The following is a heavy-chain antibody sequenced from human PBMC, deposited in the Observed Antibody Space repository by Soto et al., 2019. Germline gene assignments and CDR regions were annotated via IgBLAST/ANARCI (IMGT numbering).Heavy chain of an antibody. CDR1: GGSISSSSYY. V-gene: IGHV4-39*01. Sequence: SETLSLTCTVSGGSISSSSYYWGWIRQPPGKGLEWIGSIYYSGSTYYNPSLKSRVTISVDTSKNQFSLKLSSVTAADTAVYYCARTTRGPYIVVDYWGQGTLVTVSS. CDR3: ARTTRGPYIVVDY. J-gene: IGHJ4*02. CDR2: IYYSGST. D-gene: IGHD2-15*01.